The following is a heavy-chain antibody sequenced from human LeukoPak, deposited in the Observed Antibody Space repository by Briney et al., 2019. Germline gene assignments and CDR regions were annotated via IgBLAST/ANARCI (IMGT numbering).Heavy chain of an antibody. Sequence: ASETLSLTCAVYGGSFSGYYWSWIRQPPGKGLEWIGVINHSGSTNYNPSLKSRVTISVDTSKNQFSLKLSSVTAADTAVYYCARKCTNGVCYTRPHFDYWGQGTLVTVSS. CDR3: ARKCTNGVCYTRPHFDY. CDR1: GGSFSGYY. V-gene: IGHV4-34*01. J-gene: IGHJ4*02. D-gene: IGHD2-8*01. CDR2: INHSGST.